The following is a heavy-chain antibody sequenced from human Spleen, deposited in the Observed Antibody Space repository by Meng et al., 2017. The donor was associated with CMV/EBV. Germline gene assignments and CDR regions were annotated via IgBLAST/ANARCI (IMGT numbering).Heavy chain of an antibody. CDR2: ISSSGSTV. V-gene: IGHV3-11*01. Sequence: LSCAASGFNFSSYAMRWVRQAPGKGLEWVSYISSSGSTVYYADSVKGRFTISRDNAKNSLYLQMNSLRAEDTAVYYCAREAPSFDPWGQGTLVTVSS. CDR3: AREAPSFDP. J-gene: IGHJ5*02. CDR1: GFNFSSYA.